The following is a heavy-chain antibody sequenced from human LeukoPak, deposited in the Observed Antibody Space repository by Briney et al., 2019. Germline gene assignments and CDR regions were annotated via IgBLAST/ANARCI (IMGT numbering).Heavy chain of an antibody. V-gene: IGHV3-30*04. Sequence: GGSLRLSCAASGFTFSTYVMHWVRQAPGKGLEWVAVISKDGSNEDYADSVKGRFSISRDNSKNTLFLQMNSLRVEDTAVYCCARESVARGLFDYWGQGTLVTVSS. D-gene: IGHD5-12*01. J-gene: IGHJ4*02. CDR2: ISKDGSNE. CDR1: GFTFSTYV. CDR3: ARESVARGLFDY.